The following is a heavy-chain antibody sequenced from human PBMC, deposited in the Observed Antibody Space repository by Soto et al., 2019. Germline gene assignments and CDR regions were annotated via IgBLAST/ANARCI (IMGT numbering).Heavy chain of an antibody. V-gene: IGHV4-31*03. CDR2: IYHSGRT. CDR3: ARWVEVSLDYFDS. CDR1: GGSISSGGYY. Sequence: TSETLSITCTVSGGSISSGGYYWSWIRQHPGKGLEWIGHIYHSGRTYYNPSLKSRVGILVDTSKNQFSLNLNSVTAADTAVYYCARWVEVSLDYFDSWGQGTPVTVS. J-gene: IGHJ4*02. D-gene: IGHD1-20*01.